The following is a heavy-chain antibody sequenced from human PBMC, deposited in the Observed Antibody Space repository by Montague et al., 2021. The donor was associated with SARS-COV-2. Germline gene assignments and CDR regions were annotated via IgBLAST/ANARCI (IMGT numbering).Heavy chain of an antibody. V-gene: IGHV3-9*01. J-gene: IGHJ4*02. CDR1: GFTFDDYA. CDR2: ISWNSGSI. CDR3: AFYGDYALDY. D-gene: IGHD4-17*01. Sequence: SLRLSCAASGFTFDDYAMHWVRQAPGKGLEWVSGISWNSGSIGYADSVKGRFTISRDNAKNSLYLQMNSLRAEDTALYYCAFYGDYALDYWGQGPLVTVSS.